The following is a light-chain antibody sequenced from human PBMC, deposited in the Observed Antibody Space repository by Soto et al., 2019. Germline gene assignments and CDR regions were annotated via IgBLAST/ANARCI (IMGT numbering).Light chain of an antibody. V-gene: IGKV3-15*01. J-gene: IGKJ1*01. Sequence: EIVMTQSPATLSVSPRERATLSCRASQSISSNLAWYQQRPGQAPRLLIYDASTRATGIPARFSGSGSGTDFTLTISSLEPEDFAVYYCQQSHNWPRTFGQGTKVDI. CDR1: QSISSN. CDR2: DAS. CDR3: QQSHNWPRT.